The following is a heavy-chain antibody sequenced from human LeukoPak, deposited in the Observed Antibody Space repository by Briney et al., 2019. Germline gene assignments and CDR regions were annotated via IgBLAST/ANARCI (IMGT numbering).Heavy chain of an antibody. V-gene: IGHV1-46*01. CDR2: INPSGGST. CDR3: ARVPRDYYDSSGYYYFDY. CDR1: GYTFTSYG. D-gene: IGHD3-22*01. Sequence: ASVKVSCKASGYTFTSYGISWVRQAPGQGLEWMGIINPSGGSTSYAQKFQGRVTMTRDTSTSTVYMELSSLRSEDTAVYYCARVPRDYYDSSGYYYFDYWGQGTLVTVSS. J-gene: IGHJ4*02.